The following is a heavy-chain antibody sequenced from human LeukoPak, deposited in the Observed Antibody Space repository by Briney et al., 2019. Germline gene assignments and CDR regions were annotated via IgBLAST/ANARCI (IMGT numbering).Heavy chain of an antibody. D-gene: IGHD6-19*01. CDR3: AKDLGGLVSSYYYYGMDV. CDR2: ISWSSGSI. Sequence: GGSLRLSCAASGFTFDDYAMHWVRQAPGKGLEWVSGISWSSGSIGYADSVKGRFTISRDNAKNSLYLQMNSLRAEDTALYYCAKDLGGLVSSYYYYGMDVWGQGTTVTVSS. CDR1: GFTFDDYA. J-gene: IGHJ6*02. V-gene: IGHV3-9*01.